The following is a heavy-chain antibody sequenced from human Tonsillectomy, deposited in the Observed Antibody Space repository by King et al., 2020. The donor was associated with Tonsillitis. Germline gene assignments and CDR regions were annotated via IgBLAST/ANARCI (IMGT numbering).Heavy chain of an antibody. CDR3: TRPIVASAVAGQDY. D-gene: IGHD6-19*01. CDR1: GFTFIGSA. V-gene: IGHV3-73*02. CDR2: IRSKAKSYAT. J-gene: IGHJ4*02. Sequence: VQLVESGGGLVQPGGSLKLSCAASGFTFIGSAMHWVRRASGKGLEWFGRIRSKAKSYATVYTSSGKGRFTISRDDSKNTAYLQMNSLKTEDTAVYYCTRPIVASAVAGQDYWGQGTLVTVSS.